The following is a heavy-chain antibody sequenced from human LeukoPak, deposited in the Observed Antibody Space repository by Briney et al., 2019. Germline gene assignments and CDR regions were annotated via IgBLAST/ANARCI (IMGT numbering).Heavy chain of an antibody. CDR1: GGSISSYY. Sequence: SETLSLTCTVSGGSISSYYWSWIRQPPGKGLEWIGYIYYSGSTNYNPSLKSRVIISVDTSKNQFSLKLSPVTAADTAVYYCARVGVDYSGNIIKYFFDYWGQGTLVTVSS. V-gene: IGHV4-59*01. CDR2: IYYSGST. D-gene: IGHD4-23*01. J-gene: IGHJ4*02. CDR3: ARVGVDYSGNIIKYFFDY.